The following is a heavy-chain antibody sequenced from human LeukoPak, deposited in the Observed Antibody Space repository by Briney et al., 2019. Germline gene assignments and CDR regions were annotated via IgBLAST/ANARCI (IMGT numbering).Heavy chain of an antibody. D-gene: IGHD4-17*01. CDR1: GYTFTSYA. CDR2: INAGNGNT. Sequence: GASVKVSCKASGYTFTSYAMHWVRQAPGQRLEWMGWINAGNGNTKYSQKFQGRVTITRDTSASTAYMELSSLRSEDTAVYYCARDSPYKLRVFDYWGQGTLVTVSS. V-gene: IGHV1-3*01. J-gene: IGHJ4*02. CDR3: ARDSPYKLRVFDY.